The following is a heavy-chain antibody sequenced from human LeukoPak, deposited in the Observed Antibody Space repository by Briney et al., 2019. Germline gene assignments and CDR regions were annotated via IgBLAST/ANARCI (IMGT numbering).Heavy chain of an antibody. V-gene: IGHV4-34*01. D-gene: IGHD3-22*01. Sequence: SESLSLTCAVYGGSFSGYYWSWIRQPPGKGLEWIGEINHSGSTNHNPSLKSRVTISVDTSKNQFSLKLRSVTAADTAVYYCARDRYYYDSSGYYAFDIWRRDTMV. CDR2: INHSGST. CDR3: ARDRYYYDSSGYYAFDI. J-gene: IGHJ3*02. CDR1: GGSFSGYY.